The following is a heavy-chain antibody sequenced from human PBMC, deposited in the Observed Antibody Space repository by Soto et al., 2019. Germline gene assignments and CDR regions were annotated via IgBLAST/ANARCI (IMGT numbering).Heavy chain of an antibody. CDR1: GFTFSSYA. D-gene: IGHD3-10*01. CDR2: ISGSGGST. Sequence: GSLRLSCAASGFTFSSYAMSWVRQAPGKGLEWVSAISGSGGSTYYADSVKGRFTISRDNSKNTLYLQMNSLRAEDTAVYYCAKDITGGSGSSIMDVWGQGTTVTVSS. J-gene: IGHJ6*02. CDR3: AKDITGGSGSSIMDV. V-gene: IGHV3-23*01.